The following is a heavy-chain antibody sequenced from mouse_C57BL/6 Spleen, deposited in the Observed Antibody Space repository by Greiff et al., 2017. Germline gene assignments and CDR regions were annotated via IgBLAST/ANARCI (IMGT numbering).Heavy chain of an antibody. CDR1: GFTFNNTY. J-gene: IGHJ3*01. Sequence: EVQLQQSVAELVRPGASVKLSCTASGFTFNNTYMHWVKQRPEQGLEWIGRIDPANGNTKYAPKFQGKATLTADTSSNTAYLQLSSLTSEDTAIYYCARDYEYDGDAYWGQGTLVTVSA. CDR3: ARDYEYDGDAY. D-gene: IGHD2-4*01. CDR2: IDPANGNT. V-gene: IGHV14-3*01.